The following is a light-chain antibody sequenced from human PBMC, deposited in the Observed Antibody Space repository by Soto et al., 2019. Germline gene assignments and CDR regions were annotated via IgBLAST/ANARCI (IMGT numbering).Light chain of an antibody. CDR2: STS. V-gene: IGKV3-20*01. CDR1: QSLSVSY. CDR3: QQYNNWPPYT. Sequence: EIVLTQSPGTLSLSPGDRATLSCRASQSLSVSYIAWYQQKPGQAPRLLIYSTSTRAAGIPDRFTGRGSGTHFTLAISRLEPEDFAVYYCQQYNNWPPYTFGQGTKLEIK. J-gene: IGKJ2*01.